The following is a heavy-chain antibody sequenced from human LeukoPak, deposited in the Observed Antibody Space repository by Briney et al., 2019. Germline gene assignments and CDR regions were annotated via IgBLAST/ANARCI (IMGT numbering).Heavy chain of an antibody. CDR1: GVTVRNYW. D-gene: IGHD3-10*01. Sequence: GGSLRVSCAASGVTVRNYWMTCVRQAPGKGREWGANIKQDGSEKYYMDSVNGRFTISRDNAKNSLYLQMNSLRAEDTAVYSCPSGDALDYWGQGTLVTVSS. V-gene: IGHV3-7*01. CDR3: PSGDALDY. CDR2: IKQDGSEK. J-gene: IGHJ4*02.